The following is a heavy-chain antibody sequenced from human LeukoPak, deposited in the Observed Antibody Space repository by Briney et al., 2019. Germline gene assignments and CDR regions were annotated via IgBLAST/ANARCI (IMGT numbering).Heavy chain of an antibody. CDR3: ASIGYSFAGYFDY. V-gene: IGHV1-2*02. Sequence: ASVKVSCKASGYTFTGYYMHWVRQASGQGLEWMGWINPNSGGTNYAQKFQGRVTMTRDTSISTAYMELSRLRSDDTAVYYCASIGYSFAGYFDYWGQGTLVTVSS. J-gene: IGHJ4*02. CDR1: GYTFTGYY. CDR2: INPNSGGT. D-gene: IGHD5-12*01.